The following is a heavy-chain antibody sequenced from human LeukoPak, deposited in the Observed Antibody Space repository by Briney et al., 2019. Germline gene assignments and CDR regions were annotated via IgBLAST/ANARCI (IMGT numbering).Heavy chain of an antibody. CDR3: ARTAPSGYSSGWFTSYYYYGMDV. CDR1: GYTFTGYY. V-gene: IGHV1-2*02. J-gene: IGHJ6*02. D-gene: IGHD6-19*01. Sequence: ASVKVSCKASGYTFTGYYMHWVRQAPGQGLEWMGWINPNSGGTNYAQKFQGRVTMTRDTSISPAYMELSRLRSDDTAVYDCARTAPSGYSSGWFTSYYYYGMDVWGQGTTVTVSS. CDR2: INPNSGGT.